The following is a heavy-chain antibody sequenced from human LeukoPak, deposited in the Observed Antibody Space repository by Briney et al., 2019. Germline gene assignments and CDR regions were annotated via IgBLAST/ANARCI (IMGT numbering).Heavy chain of an antibody. CDR1: GGSFSGYY. Sequence: PSETLSLTCAVYGGSFSGYYWSWIRQPPGKGLDWIGEINHSGSTNYNPSLKSRVTISVDTSKNQFSLKLSSVTAADTAVYYCARGFYDIWSGYFPPAFDYWGQGTLLTVSS. V-gene: IGHV4-34*01. CDR2: INHSGST. CDR3: ARGFYDIWSGYFPPAFDY. J-gene: IGHJ4*02. D-gene: IGHD3-3*01.